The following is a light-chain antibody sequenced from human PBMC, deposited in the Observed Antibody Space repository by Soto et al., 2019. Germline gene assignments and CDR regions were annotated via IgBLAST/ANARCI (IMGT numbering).Light chain of an antibody. Sequence: QSVLTQPPSASGTPGQRVTISCSGSSSNIGSNTVKWYQHLPGTAPKLLINTNSQRPSGVPDRFSGSKSGTSASLAISGLQSEDEADYYCAAWDDSLNGLVFGTGTKVTVL. CDR3: AAWDDSLNGLV. V-gene: IGLV1-44*01. CDR1: SSNIGSNT. CDR2: TNS. J-gene: IGLJ1*01.